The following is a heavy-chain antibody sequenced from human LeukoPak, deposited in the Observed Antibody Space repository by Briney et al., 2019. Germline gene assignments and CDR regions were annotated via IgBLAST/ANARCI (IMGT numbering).Heavy chain of an antibody. J-gene: IGHJ2*01. CDR3: ARATSWDQRNFDWPHWYLDL. Sequence: SETLSLTCTVSGGSISSHYWSWIRQPPGKGLEWIGYIYYTGSTNHNPSLKSRVTISVDTSKNQFSLKLSSVTTADTAVYYCARATSWDQRNFDWPHWYLDLWGRGTLVTVSS. V-gene: IGHV4-59*11. CDR1: GGSISSHY. CDR2: IYYTGST. D-gene: IGHD3-9*01.